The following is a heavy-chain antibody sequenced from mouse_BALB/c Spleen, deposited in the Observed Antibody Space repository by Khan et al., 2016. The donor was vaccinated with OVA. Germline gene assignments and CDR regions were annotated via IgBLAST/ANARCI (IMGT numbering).Heavy chain of an antibody. CDR2: ISIYYDII. V-gene: IGHV1S137*01. CDR1: GYTFTDYA. D-gene: IGHD2-2*01. Sequence: QIQLVQSGPELVRPGESVKISCKGSGYTFTDYAMHWVKQSHAKSLEWIGVISIYYDIINYNQKFKGKATMSVDKSSSTAYMELARLTSEDSAIYCCARGGQWLRRGGGNSDYWGQGTTLTVSS. CDR3: ARGGQWLRRGGGNSDY. J-gene: IGHJ2*01.